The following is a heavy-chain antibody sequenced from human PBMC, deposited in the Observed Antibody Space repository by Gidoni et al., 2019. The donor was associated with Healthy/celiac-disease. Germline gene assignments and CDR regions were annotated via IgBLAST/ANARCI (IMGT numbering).Heavy chain of an antibody. CDR1: GYTFPVYY. Sequence: QVQLVQSGAEVKKPGASVKVSCKASGYTFPVYYMHWVRQAHGQGLEWMGWINPNSGGTNYAQKFQGRVTMTRDTSISTAYMELSRLRSDDTAVYYCARNLASSSGWSPGVDYWGQGTLVTVSS. V-gene: IGHV1-2*02. CDR3: ARNLASSSGWSPGVDY. CDR2: INPNSGGT. D-gene: IGHD6-19*01. J-gene: IGHJ4*02.